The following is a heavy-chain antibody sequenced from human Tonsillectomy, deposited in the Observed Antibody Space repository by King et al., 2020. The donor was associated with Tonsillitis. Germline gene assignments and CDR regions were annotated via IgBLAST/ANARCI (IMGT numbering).Heavy chain of an antibody. Sequence: QLVQSGAEVKKPGASVKVSCKASGYTFTSYGISWVRQAPGQGLEWMGWISNYNGNTNYAQKLQGRVTMTTDTSTSTAYMELRSLRSDDTAVYYCASSYYDFWSGSSTPFRKSYDYYGMDVWGQGTTVTVSS. CDR2: ISNYNGNT. CDR3: ASSYYDFWSGSSTPFRKSYDYYGMDV. CDR1: GYTFTSYG. D-gene: IGHD3-3*01. J-gene: IGHJ6*02. V-gene: IGHV1-18*01.